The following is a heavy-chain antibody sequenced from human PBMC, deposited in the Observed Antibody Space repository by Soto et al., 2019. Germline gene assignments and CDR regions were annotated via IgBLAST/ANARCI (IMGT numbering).Heavy chain of an antibody. Sequence: EVQLLESGGDLVQPGGSLRLSCAASGVTFSNYDMSWVRQAPGKGLEWVSSVSSSGSSTYYADSVKGRFTISSDNSKNTLYLQMSSLGAADTAVYHCARRDCGSGRNCEFGAPAFAYWGQGNLVTVTS. J-gene: IGHJ4*02. V-gene: IGHV3-23*01. CDR2: VSSSGSST. CDR1: GVTFSNYD. CDR3: ARRDCGSGRNCEFGAPAFAY. D-gene: IGHD2-21*01.